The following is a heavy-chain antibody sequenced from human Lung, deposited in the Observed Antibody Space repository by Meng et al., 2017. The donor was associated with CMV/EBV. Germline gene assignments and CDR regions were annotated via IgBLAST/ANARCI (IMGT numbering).Heavy chain of an antibody. CDR1: FPFSPYA. D-gene: IGHD4-17*01. V-gene: IGHV3-30-3*02. J-gene: IGHJ4*02. CDR2: ISYDETNK. CDR3: AKPGNPGAYDDYGVDF. Sequence: FPFSPYAMHWVRHVPGKGLQWVAAISYDETNKYYAASVKGRFTISRDNSKNTLYLQMNSLRPEDTALYYCAKPGNPGAYDDYGVDFWGQGTLVTVSS.